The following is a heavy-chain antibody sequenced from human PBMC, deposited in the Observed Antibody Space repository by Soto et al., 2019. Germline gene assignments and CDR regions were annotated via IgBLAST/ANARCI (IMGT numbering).Heavy chain of an antibody. Sequence: ASVKVSCKASGYTFTGYYMHWVRQAPGQGLEWMGWINPNSGGTNYAQKFQGWVTMTRDTSISTAYMELSRLRSDDTAVYYCARGCTYCSGGSCSRTYYFDSWGQGTLLTVSS. V-gene: IGHV1-2*04. J-gene: IGHJ4*02. CDR1: GYTFTGYY. D-gene: IGHD2-15*01. CDR3: ARGCTYCSGGSCSRTYYFDS. CDR2: INPNSGGT.